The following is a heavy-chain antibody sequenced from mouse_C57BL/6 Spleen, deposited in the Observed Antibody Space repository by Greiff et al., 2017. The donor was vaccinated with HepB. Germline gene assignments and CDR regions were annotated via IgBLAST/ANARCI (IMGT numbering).Heavy chain of an antibody. D-gene: IGHD2-3*01. J-gene: IGHJ1*03. Sequence: QVQLKESGPELVKPGASVKISCKASGYAFSSSWMNWVKQRPGKGLEWIGRIYPGDGDTNYNGKFKGKATLTADKSSSTAYMQLSSLTSEGSAVYCGARSEGYYWYFGVWGTGTTVTVSS. V-gene: IGHV1-82*01. CDR1: GYAFSSSW. CDR3: ARSEGYYWYFGV. CDR2: IYPGDGDT.